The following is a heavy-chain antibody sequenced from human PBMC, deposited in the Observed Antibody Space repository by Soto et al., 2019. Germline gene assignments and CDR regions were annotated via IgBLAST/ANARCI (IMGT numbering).Heavy chain of an antibody. V-gene: IGHV3-33*01. Sequence: QVQLVESGGGVVQPGRSLRLSCAASGFTFSSYGMHWVRQDPGKGLEWVAVIWYDGSNKYYADSVKGRFTISRDNSKNTLYLQMNSLRAEDTALYYCARVGQQLDWLGYYYYGMDVWGQGTTVTVSS. J-gene: IGHJ6*02. CDR2: IWYDGSNK. CDR3: ARVGQQLDWLGYYYYGMDV. D-gene: IGHD6-13*01. CDR1: GFTFSSYG.